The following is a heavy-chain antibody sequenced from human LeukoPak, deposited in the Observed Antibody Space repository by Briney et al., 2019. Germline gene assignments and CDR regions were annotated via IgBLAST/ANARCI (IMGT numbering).Heavy chain of an antibody. CDR3: ARDLGGIYFDY. CDR2: IHFSRNT. Sequence: PETPSLTCTVSDASISGYYWSWIRQPPGKGLEWIGSIHFSRNTIYNPSLSSRVTISVDTSKTQLSLKLSSVTAADTAVYYCARDLGGIYFDYWGQGTLHRLL. D-gene: IGHD2-15*01. V-gene: IGHV4-59*01. CDR1: DASISGYY. J-gene: IGHJ4*02.